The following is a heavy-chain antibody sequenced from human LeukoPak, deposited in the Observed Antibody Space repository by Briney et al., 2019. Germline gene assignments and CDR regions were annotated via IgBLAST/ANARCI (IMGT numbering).Heavy chain of an antibody. V-gene: IGHV4-34*01. D-gene: IGHD3-10*01. CDR2: INHSGST. J-gene: IGHJ3*02. CDR1: GGSFSGYY. CDR3: ARDMSGPLGYAFDI. Sequence: SETLSLTCAVYGGSFSGYYWSWIRQPPGKGLEWIGEINHSGSTNYNPSLKSRVTISVDTSKNQFSLKLSSVTAADTAVYYCARDMSGPLGYAFDIWGQGTMVTVSS.